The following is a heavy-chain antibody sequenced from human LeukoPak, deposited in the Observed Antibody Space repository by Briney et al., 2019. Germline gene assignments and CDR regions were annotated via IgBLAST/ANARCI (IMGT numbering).Heavy chain of an antibody. CDR2: IYPGDSDT. J-gene: IGHJ4*02. D-gene: IGHD2-2*01. CDR1: GYSFTNYW. Sequence: PGESLKISCKGSGYSFTNYWIAWVRQMPGKGLEWMGIIYPGDSDTSYSPSFQGQVTVSADRSISTAYLQWSSLKASDTAMYYCARGRYCSSTGCSHFDYWGQGTLVTVSS. CDR3: ARGRYCSSTGCSHFDY. V-gene: IGHV5-51*01.